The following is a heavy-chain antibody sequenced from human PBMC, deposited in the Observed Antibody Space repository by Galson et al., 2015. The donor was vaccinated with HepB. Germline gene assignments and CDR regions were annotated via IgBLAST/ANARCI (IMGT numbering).Heavy chain of an antibody. J-gene: IGHJ3*02. Sequence: SLRLSCAASGFTFSNAWMSWVRQAPGKGLEWVGRIKSKTDGGTTDHAAPVKGRFTISRDDSKNTLYLQMNSLKTEDTAVYYCTTHGDWDAFDIWDQGTMVTVSS. V-gene: IGHV3-15*01. CDR2: IKSKTDGGTT. D-gene: IGHD4-17*01. CDR1: GFTFSNAW. CDR3: TTHGDWDAFDI.